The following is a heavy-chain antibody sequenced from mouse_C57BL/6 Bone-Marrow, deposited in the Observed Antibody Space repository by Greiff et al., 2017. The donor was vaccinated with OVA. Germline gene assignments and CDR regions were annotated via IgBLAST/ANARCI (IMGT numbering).Heavy chain of an antibody. Sequence: QVQLQQSGPELVKPGASVKISCKASGYSFTSYYIHWVKQRPGQGLEWIGWIYPGSGNTKYNEKFKGKATLTADTSSSTAYMQLSSLTSEDSAVYYCARGATVVARDWYVDVWGTGTTVTVSS. CDR2: IYPGSGNT. CDR3: ARGATVVARDWYVDV. J-gene: IGHJ1*03. CDR1: GYSFTSYY. V-gene: IGHV1-66*01. D-gene: IGHD1-1*01.